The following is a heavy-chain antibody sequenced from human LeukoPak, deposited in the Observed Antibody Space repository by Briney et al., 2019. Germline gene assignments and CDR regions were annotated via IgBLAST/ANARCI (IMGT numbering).Heavy chain of an antibody. CDR2: IYSGGST. CDR1: GFTFSSYW. CDR3: ARDNSSGRFFFVLYYYYYMDV. D-gene: IGHD6-19*01. Sequence: GGSLRLSCAASGFTFSSYWMSWVRQAPGKGLEWVSIIYSGGSTFYSDSVKGRFTISRDNAKNSLYLQMNTLRDEDTAVYFCARDNSSGRFFFVLYYYYYMDVWGKGTTVTISS. J-gene: IGHJ6*03. V-gene: IGHV3-66*01.